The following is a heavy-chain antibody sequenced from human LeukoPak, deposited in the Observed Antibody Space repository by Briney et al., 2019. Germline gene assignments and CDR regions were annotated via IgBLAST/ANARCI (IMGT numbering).Heavy chain of an antibody. CDR2: ISGSGGST. CDR3: AKDRYYDSSGSNY. J-gene: IGHJ4*02. Sequence: SCKASGGTFSSYAMSWVRQAPGKGLEWVSAISGSGGSTYYADSVKGRFTISRDNSKNTLYLQMNSLRAEDTAVYYCAKDRYYDSSGSNYWGQGTLVTVSS. D-gene: IGHD3-22*01. CDR1: GGTFSSYA. V-gene: IGHV3-23*01.